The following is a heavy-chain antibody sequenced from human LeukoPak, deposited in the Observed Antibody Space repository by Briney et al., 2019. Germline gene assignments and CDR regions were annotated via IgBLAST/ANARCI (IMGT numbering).Heavy chain of an antibody. CDR2: ISASGGST. J-gene: IGHJ5*02. CDR1: GFTFSSSA. Sequence: GGSLRLSCAASGFTFSSSAMSWVRQVPGKGLEWVSGISASGGSTYYADSVRGRFTISRDNSKNTLYVQMNSLRAEDTAVYYCARAPTGTWFDPWGQGTLVTVSS. V-gene: IGHV3-23*01. CDR3: ARAPTGTWFDP.